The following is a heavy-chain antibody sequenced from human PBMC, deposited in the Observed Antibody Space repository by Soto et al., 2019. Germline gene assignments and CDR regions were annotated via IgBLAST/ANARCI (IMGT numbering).Heavy chain of an antibody. CDR3: ASSGAGNDDNWFDP. V-gene: IGHV4-4*02. D-gene: IGHD5-12*01. CDR1: SGSISSSNW. Sequence: QVQLQESGPGLVKPSGTLSLTCAVSSGSISSSNWWSWVRQPPGKGLEWIGEIYPSGSTNYNPSLKSRVTISVDKSKNQFSLKLSSVTAADTAVYYCASSGAGNDDNWFDPWGQGTLVTVSS. J-gene: IGHJ5*02. CDR2: IYPSGST.